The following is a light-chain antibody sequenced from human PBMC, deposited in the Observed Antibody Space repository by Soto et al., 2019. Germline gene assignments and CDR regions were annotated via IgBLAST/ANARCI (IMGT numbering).Light chain of an antibody. CDR3: CSYAGSYTVV. J-gene: IGLJ2*01. Sequence: QSVLTQPRSVSGSPGQSVTISCTGTSSDVGGYNYVSWYQQHPGKAPNLMIYDVSKRPSGVPDRFSGSKSGNTASLTISGLQAEDEADYYCCSYAGSYTVVFGGGTKLTAL. CDR1: SSDVGGYNY. CDR2: DVS. V-gene: IGLV2-11*01.